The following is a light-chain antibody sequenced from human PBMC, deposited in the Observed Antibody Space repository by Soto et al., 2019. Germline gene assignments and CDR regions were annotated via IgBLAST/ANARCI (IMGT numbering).Light chain of an antibody. V-gene: IGKV4-1*01. CDR2: WAS. Sequence: DIVMTQSPDSLAVSLGERATINCKSSQSVLYSSKNKNYLAWYQQKPGQAPKLLIYWASTRESGVPDRFSGSGSGTDFTLTISSLQAEDVAVYYCQQYYNTPLTFGGGTKVEIK. CDR1: QSVLYSSKNKNY. CDR3: QQYYNTPLT. J-gene: IGKJ4*01.